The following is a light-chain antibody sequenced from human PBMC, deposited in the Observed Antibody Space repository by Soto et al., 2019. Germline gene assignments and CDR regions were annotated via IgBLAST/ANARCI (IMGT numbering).Light chain of an antibody. CDR2: AAS. Sequence: DIQMTQSPSSLSASVGDRVTITCRASQSISSYLNWYQQKPGKAPKLLIYAASSLQSGVPSRFSGCGSGTDFTLTISSLQPEDFATYYCQQSYSTPFTFGGGTKVEIK. V-gene: IGKV1-39*01. J-gene: IGKJ4*01. CDR3: QQSYSTPFT. CDR1: QSISSY.